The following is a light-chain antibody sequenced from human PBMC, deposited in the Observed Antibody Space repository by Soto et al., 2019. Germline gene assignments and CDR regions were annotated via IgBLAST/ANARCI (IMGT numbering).Light chain of an antibody. Sequence: QSALTQPASVSGSPGQSITISCTGTSSDVGSHNFVSWYQHRPGKAPKLRIFEVTKRPSGVSSRFSTSKSGNTASLTISGVLAEDEADYYCCSYAGTTTWVFGGGTKLTV. CDR1: SSDVGSHNF. CDR3: CSYAGTTTWV. CDR2: EVT. J-gene: IGLJ2*01. V-gene: IGLV2-23*02.